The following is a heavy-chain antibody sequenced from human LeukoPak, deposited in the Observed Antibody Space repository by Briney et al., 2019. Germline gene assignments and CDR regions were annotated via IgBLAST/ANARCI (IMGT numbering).Heavy chain of an antibody. CDR1: GGSISGSSYY. CDR3: AREHYYDSSGSQGFDP. V-gene: IGHV4-61*01. Sequence: SETLSLTCSVSGGSISGSSYYWGWIRQPPGKGLEWIGYIYYSGSTNYNPSLKSRVTISVDTSKNQFSLKLSSVTAADTAVYYCAREHYYDSSGSQGFDPWGQGTLVTVSS. J-gene: IGHJ5*02. CDR2: IYYSGST. D-gene: IGHD3-22*01.